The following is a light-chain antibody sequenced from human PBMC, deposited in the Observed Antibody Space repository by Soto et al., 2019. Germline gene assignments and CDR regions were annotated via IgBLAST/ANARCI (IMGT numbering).Light chain of an antibody. CDR1: SSDVGGYNY. Sequence: QSALTQPAAVSRSPGQSITISCTGTSSDVGGYNYVSGYQQHPGKASKLMIYDVSNRPSGVSNRFSGSKSGNTASLTISGLQAEDEADYYCSSYTSSSTLLYVFGTGTKLTVL. J-gene: IGLJ1*01. V-gene: IGLV2-14*01. CDR2: DVS. CDR3: SSYTSSSTLLYV.